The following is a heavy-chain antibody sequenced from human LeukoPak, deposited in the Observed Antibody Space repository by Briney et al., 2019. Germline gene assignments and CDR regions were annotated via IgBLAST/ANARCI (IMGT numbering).Heavy chain of an antibody. CDR3: TRGGRNTSYYWYY. J-gene: IGHJ4*02. D-gene: IGHD1-26*01. Sequence: PGGSLRLSCAASELTFSNYCMTWVRQGPGKGLEWVATIKRDGAGTYYVDSVRGRFTISRDNAENSVYLRMNSLRDEDTAVYYCTRGGRNTSYYWYYWGQGTLVTVSS. CDR1: ELTFSNYC. CDR2: IKRDGAGT. V-gene: IGHV3-7*01.